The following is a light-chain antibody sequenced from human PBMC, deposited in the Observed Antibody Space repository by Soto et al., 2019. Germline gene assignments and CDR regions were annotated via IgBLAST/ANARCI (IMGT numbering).Light chain of an antibody. Sequence: LTQPASVSGSPGQSITISCTGTSSDVGSYNLVSWYQQHPGKAPKLMIYEVSKRPSGVSNRFSGSKSGNTASLTISGLQAEDEADYYCMSFTSSNTYVFGTGTKVTVL. J-gene: IGLJ1*01. CDR2: EVS. V-gene: IGLV2-14*02. CDR1: SSDVGSYNL. CDR3: MSFTSSNTYV.